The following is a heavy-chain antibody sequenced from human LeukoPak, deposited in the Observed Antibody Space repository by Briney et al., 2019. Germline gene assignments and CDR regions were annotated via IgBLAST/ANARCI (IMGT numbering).Heavy chain of an antibody. V-gene: IGHV1-69*04. D-gene: IGHD5-12*01. CDR3: ARETVSAATSFDY. Sequence: GASVKVSCKASGGTFSSYAISWVRQAPGQGLEWMGRIIPILGIANYAQKFQGRVTITADKSTSTAYMELSSLRSEDTAVYYCARETVSAATSFDYWGQGTLVTVSS. CDR2: IIPILGIA. CDR1: GGTFSSYA. J-gene: IGHJ4*02.